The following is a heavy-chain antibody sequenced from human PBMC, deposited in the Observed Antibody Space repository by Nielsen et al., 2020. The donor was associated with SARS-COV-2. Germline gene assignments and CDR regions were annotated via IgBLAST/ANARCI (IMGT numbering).Heavy chain of an antibody. D-gene: IGHD2-2*01. CDR2: INPSGGST. CDR3: ARMFCSSTSCYRYYYYYMDV. J-gene: IGHJ6*03. CDR1: GYTFTSYY. V-gene: IGHV1-46*01. Sequence: ASVKVSCKASGYTFTSYYMHWVRQAPGQGLEWMGIINPSGGSTSYAQKFQGRVTMTRDTSTSTVYMELSSLRSEDTAVYYCARMFCSSTSCYRYYYYYMDVWGKGTTVTVSS.